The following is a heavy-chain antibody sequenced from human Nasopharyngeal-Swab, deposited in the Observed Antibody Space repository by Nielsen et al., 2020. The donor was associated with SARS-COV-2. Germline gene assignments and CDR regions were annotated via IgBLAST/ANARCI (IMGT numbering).Heavy chain of an antibody. CDR1: GFTFSSYA. J-gene: IGHJ6*02. V-gene: IGHV3-30*04. D-gene: IGHD1-26*01. CDR2: LSYDGSNK. CDR3: ARDFSEKGYYYYGMDV. Sequence: SLNIPCASSGFTFSSYALHWVRPAPGKGLEWVAVLSYDGSNKYYADSVKGRFTISRDNSKNTLYLQMNSLRAEDTAVYYCARDFSEKGYYYYGMDVWGQGTTVTVSS.